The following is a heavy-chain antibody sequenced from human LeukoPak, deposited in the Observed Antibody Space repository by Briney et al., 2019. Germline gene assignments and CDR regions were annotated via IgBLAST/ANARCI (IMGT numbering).Heavy chain of an antibody. CDR3: ARVYCSSTSCWAFDI. V-gene: IGHV4-39*07. D-gene: IGHD2-2*01. CDR1: GGSISSSSYY. Sequence: PSETLSLTCTVSGGSISSSSYYWGWIRQPPGKGLEWIGSIYYSGSTYYNPSLKSRVTISVDTSKNQFSLKLSSVTAADTAVYYCARVYCSSTSCWAFDIWGQGTMVTVSS. CDR2: IYYSGST. J-gene: IGHJ3*02.